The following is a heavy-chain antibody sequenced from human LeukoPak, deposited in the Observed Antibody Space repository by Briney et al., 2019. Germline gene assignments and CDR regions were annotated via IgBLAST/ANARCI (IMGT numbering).Heavy chain of an antibody. CDR2: INPNSGGA. Sequence: ASVKVSCKASGYTFTGYYMHWVRQAPGQGLEWMGWINPNSGGANYAQKFQGRVTMTRDTSTSTAYMELSRLRSDDTAVYYCARVPLRITISTRFDPWGQGTLVTVSS. D-gene: IGHD3-3*01. V-gene: IGHV1-2*02. J-gene: IGHJ5*02. CDR1: GYTFTGYY. CDR3: ARVPLRITISTRFDP.